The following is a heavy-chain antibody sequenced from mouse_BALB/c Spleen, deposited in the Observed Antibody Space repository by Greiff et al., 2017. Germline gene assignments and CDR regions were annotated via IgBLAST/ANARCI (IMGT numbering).Heavy chain of an antibody. CDR2: ISTYYGNT. V-gene: IGHV1-67*01. J-gene: IGHJ3*01. CDR3: ALIYDGYYGAY. CDR1: GYTFTDYA. Sequence: QVQLKESGPELVRPGVSVKISCKGSGYTFTDYAMHWVKQSHAKSLEWIGVISTYYGNTNYNQKFKGKATMTVDKSSSTAYMELARLTSEDSAIYYCALIYDGYYGAYWGQGTLVTVSA. D-gene: IGHD2-3*01.